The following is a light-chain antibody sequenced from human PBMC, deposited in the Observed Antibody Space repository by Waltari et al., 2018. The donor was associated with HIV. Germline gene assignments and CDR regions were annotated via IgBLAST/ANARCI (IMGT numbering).Light chain of an antibody. J-gene: IGLJ3*02. CDR3: QVWDSSGDHVV. V-gene: IGLV3-21*02. CDR2: DDS. Sequence: SYVLTQPPSVSVAPGQTARITCGGNNIGTNSVHWYQQKPGQAPVLVVYDDSDRPSGIPERFSGSNSGDTATLTISRVEAGDEADYHCQVWDSSGDHVVFGGGTKLTVL. CDR1: NIGTNS.